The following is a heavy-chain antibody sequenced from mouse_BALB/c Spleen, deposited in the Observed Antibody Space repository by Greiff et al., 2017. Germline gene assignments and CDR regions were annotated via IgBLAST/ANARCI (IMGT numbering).Heavy chain of an antibody. V-gene: IGHV2-9*02. CDR2: IWAGGST. CDR1: GFSLTSYG. Sequence: VKLVESGPGLVAPSQSLSITCTVSGFSLTSYGVHWVRQPPGKGLEWLGVIWAGGSTNYNSAHMSRLSISKDNSKSQVFLKMNSLQTDDTAMYYCARDDYYGSSYFDYWGQGTTLTVSS. CDR3: ARDDYYGSSYFDY. D-gene: IGHD1-1*01. J-gene: IGHJ2*01.